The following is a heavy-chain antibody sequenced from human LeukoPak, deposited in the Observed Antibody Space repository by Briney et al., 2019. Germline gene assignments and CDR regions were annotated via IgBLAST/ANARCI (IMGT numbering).Heavy chain of an antibody. CDR3: ARIGTGDRSIADI. J-gene: IGHJ3*02. CDR2: MNPNSGNT. Sequence: ASVKVSCKASGYTFTNYGITWVRQATGQGLEWMGWMNPNSGNTGYAQKFQGRVTMTRNTSISTAYMELSSLRSEDTAVYYCARIGTGDRSIADIWGQGTMVTVSS. D-gene: IGHD7-27*01. V-gene: IGHV1-8*02. CDR1: GYTFTNYG.